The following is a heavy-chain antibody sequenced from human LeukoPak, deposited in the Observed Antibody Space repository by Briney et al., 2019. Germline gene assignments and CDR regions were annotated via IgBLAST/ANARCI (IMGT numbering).Heavy chain of an antibody. J-gene: IGHJ4*02. CDR3: ARASIFGVVIIDY. V-gene: IGHV5-51*01. CDR1: GYRFTSYW. Sequence: GESLKISCKGSGYRFTSYWIGWVRQMPGKGLEWMGIIYPGDSDTRYSPSFQGQVTISADKSISTAYLQWSSLKASDTAMYCCARASIFGVVIIDYWGQGTLVTVSS. D-gene: IGHD3-3*01. CDR2: IYPGDSDT.